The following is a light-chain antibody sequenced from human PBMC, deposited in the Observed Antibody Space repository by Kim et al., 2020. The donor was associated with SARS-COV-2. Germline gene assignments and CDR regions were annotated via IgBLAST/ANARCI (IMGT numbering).Light chain of an antibody. CDR1: LHVGIS. CDR3: QQRGSWPPALT. J-gene: IGKJ4*01. Sequence: PGESAPPPCRAGLHVGISLAWYQQTPGQAPRLLIYGAAMRAAGIPDRFSGSGSGTDFTLTIGSLAPEDFAIYYCQQRGSWPPALTFGGGTKVDIK. CDR2: GAA. V-gene: IGKV3-11*01.